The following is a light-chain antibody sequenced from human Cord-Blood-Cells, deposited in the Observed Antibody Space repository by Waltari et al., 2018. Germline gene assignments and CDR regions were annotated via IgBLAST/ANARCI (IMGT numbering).Light chain of an antibody. CDR2: WAS. Sequence: DIVMTQSPDPLAVSLGERGTTNCKSSQSVLYSSNNKNYLAWYQQKPGQPPKLLIYWASTRESGVPDRFSGSGSGTDFTLTISSLQAEDVAVYYCQQYYSAPWTFGQGTKVEIK. CDR1: QSVLYSSNNKNY. V-gene: IGKV4-1*01. J-gene: IGKJ1*01. CDR3: QQYYSAPWT.